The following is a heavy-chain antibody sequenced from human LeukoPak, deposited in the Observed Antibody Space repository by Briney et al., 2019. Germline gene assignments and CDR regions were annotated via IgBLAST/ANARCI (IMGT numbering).Heavy chain of an antibody. V-gene: IGHV3-7*01. CDR2: IKQDGSEK. Sequence: GGSLRLSCAASGFTFSTYWMNWVRQAPGKGLEWVANIKQDGSEKYYVDSVKGRFTVSRDNAKNSLYLQMDSLRAEDTAVYYCTRAVGSGWCFDYWGQGILVTVSS. CDR3: TRAVGSGWCFDY. CDR1: GFTFSTYW. J-gene: IGHJ4*02. D-gene: IGHD6-19*01.